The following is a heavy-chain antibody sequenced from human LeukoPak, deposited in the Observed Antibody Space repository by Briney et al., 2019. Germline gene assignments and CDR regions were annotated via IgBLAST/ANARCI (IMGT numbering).Heavy chain of an antibody. J-gene: IGHJ6*02. CDR3: ARDSFLLGGMDV. Sequence: QLQLQESGSGLVKPSQTLSLTCSVSGVSISAYYWSWIRQPAGKGLEWIGRIYTSGSTNYSPSLKSRVTMSVDTSKNQFSLKLSSVTAADTAVYYCARDSFLLGGMDVWGQGTTVTVSS. V-gene: IGHV4-4*07. D-gene: IGHD2/OR15-2a*01. CDR1: GVSISAYY. CDR2: IYTSGST.